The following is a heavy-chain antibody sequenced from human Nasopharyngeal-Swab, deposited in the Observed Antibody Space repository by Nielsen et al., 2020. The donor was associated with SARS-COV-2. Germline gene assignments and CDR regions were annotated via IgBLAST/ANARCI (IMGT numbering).Heavy chain of an antibody. CDR2: INPNNGGT. J-gene: IGHJ4*02. Sequence: ASVKVSCKTSGYTFTGYYIHWVRQAPGQGLEWMGRINPNNGGTNYAQKFQGRVTMTRDTSISTAYMEISSLRSDDTAKYYCARKPQLVRPFDYWGQGTLVTVSS. D-gene: IGHD2-2*01. CDR3: ARKPQLVRPFDY. V-gene: IGHV1-2*06. CDR1: GYTFTGYY.